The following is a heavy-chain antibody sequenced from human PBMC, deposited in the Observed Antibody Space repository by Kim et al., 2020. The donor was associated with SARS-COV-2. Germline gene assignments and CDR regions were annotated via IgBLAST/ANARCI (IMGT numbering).Heavy chain of an antibody. V-gene: IGHV3-23*01. D-gene: IGHD1-26*01. J-gene: IGHJ6*02. CDR2: ISGSGGST. Sequence: GGSLRLSCAASGFTFSSYAMSWVRQAPGKGLEWVSAISGSGGSTYYADSVKGRFTISRDNSKNTLYLQMNSLRAEDTAVYYCAKGSPVAEQKYYYYGMDVWGQGTTVTVSS. CDR3: AKGSPVAEQKYYYYGMDV. CDR1: GFTFSSYA.